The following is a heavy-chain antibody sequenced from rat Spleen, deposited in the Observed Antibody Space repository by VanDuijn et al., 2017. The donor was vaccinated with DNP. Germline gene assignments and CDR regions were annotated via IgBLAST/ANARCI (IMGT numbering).Heavy chain of an antibody. D-gene: IGHD4-3*01. CDR2: ITSSGGST. CDR1: GFTFNNYW. Sequence: EVQLVESGGDLVQPGRSLKLSCVASGFTFNNYWMTWIRQVPGKGLEWVASITSSGGSTYYPDSVKGRFTISRDNAKNTLYLQMNSLRSEDTATYYCARENSGIFDYWGQGVMVTVSS. CDR3: ARENSGIFDY. V-gene: IGHV5-31*01. J-gene: IGHJ2*01.